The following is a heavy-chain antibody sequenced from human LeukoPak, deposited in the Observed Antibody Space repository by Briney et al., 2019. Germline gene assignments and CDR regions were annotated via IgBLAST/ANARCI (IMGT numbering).Heavy chain of an antibody. D-gene: IGHD2-2*01. V-gene: IGHV3-30*02. Sequence: QSGGSLRLSCAASGFTFSSYGMHWVRQAPGKGLEWVAFIRYDGSNKYYADSVKGRFTISRDNSNNTLYLQMNSLRAEDTAVYYCATTAPAAILGRDFDYWGQGTLVTVSS. CDR1: GFTFSSYG. CDR2: IRYDGSNK. J-gene: IGHJ4*02. CDR3: ATTAPAAILGRDFDY.